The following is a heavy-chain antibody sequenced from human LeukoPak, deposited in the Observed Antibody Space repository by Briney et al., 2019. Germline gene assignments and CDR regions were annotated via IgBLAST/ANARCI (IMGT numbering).Heavy chain of an antibody. CDR3: ARDRYYYYGMDV. CDR2: IYSGGST. J-gene: IGHJ6*02. V-gene: IGHV3-66*01. Sequence: PGGSLRLSCAASGFTVSSNYMSWVRQAPGKGLEWVSVIYSGGSTYYADFVKGRFTISRDNSKNTLYLQMNSLRAEDTAVYYCARDRYYYYGMDVWGQGTTVTVSS. CDR1: GFTVSSNY.